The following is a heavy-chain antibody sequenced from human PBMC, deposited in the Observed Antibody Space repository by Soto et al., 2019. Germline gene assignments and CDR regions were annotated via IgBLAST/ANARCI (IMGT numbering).Heavy chain of an antibody. Sequence: ASVKVSCKASGYTFTSYDINWVRQATGQGLEWMGWINPNSGNTGYAQKFQGRVPMTRNTSISTAYMELSSRRSEDTAVYYCARRNSWSKSDYYYGMDVWGQGTTVTVSS. CDR2: INPNSGNT. V-gene: IGHV1-8*01. CDR1: GYTFTSYD. D-gene: IGHD6-13*01. CDR3: ARRNSWSKSDYYYGMDV. J-gene: IGHJ6*02.